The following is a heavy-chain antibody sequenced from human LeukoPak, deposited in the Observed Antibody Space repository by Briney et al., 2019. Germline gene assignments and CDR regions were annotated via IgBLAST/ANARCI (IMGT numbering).Heavy chain of an antibody. D-gene: IGHD3-22*01. J-gene: IGHJ5*02. V-gene: IGHV3-53*01. Sequence: GGSLRLSCAASGFTFSSYSMNWVRQAPGKGLEWVSVIYSGGSTYYADSVKGRFTISRDNSKNTLYLQMNSLRAEDTAVYYCARYYYDSSGYYYWFDPWGQGTLVTVSS. CDR1: GFTFSSYS. CDR3: ARYYYDSSGYYYWFDP. CDR2: IYSGGST.